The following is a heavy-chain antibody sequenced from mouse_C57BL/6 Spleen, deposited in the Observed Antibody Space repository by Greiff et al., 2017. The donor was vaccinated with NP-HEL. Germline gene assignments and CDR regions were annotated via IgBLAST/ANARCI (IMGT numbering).Heavy chain of an antibody. CDR3: ARGITTVVAWYFDA. Sequence: VQRVESGPGLVAPSQSLSITCTVSGFSLTSYAISWVRQPPGKGLEWLGVIWTGGGTNYNSALKSRLSISKDNSKSQVFLKMNSLQTDDTARYYCARGITTVVAWYFDAWGTGTTVTVSS. J-gene: IGHJ1*03. V-gene: IGHV2-9-1*01. CDR2: IWTGGGT. D-gene: IGHD1-1*01. CDR1: GFSLTSYA.